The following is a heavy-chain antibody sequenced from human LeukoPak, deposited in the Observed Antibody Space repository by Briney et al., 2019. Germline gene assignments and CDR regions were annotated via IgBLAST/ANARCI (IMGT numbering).Heavy chain of an antibody. J-gene: IGHJ4*02. V-gene: IGHV3-23*01. CDR3: ERRRHYETCGYYFGY. D-gene: IGHD3-22*01. CDR1: GFTFRSYA. CDR2: ISGSGSST. Sequence: GGSLRLSCAASGFTFRSYAMSWVRQAPGKGLEWVSAISGSGSSTYYADSVKGRFTISRANSKNTLYLQMNNLRADDTAVYYCERRRHYETCGYYFGYWGQGTLVTVSS.